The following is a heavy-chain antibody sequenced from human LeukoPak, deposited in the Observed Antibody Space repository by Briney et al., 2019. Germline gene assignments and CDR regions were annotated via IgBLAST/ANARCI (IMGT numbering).Heavy chain of an antibody. CDR1: GYTLTDYF. D-gene: IGHD1-26*01. J-gene: IGHJ5*02. CDR2: INPNNGDT. CDR3: ARVIVGAVAYAS. Sequence: ASVKVSCKASGYTLTDYFMHWVRQAPGQRLEWMGWINPNNGDTHYAQKFQGRVTMTRDTSISTAYMDLSRLRSDDTAVYYCARVIVGAVAYASWGQGTLVTVSS. V-gene: IGHV1-2*02.